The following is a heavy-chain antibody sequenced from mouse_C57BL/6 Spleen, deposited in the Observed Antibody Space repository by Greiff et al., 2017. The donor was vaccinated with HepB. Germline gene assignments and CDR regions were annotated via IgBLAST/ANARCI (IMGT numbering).Heavy chain of an antibody. V-gene: IGHV1-82*01. D-gene: IGHD2-1*01. J-gene: IGHJ4*01. CDR3: ARGGNYYLDY. CDR1: GYAFSSSW. Sequence: QVQLQQSGPELVKPGASVKISCKASGYAFSSSWMNWVKQRPGKGLEWIGRIYPGDGDTNYNGKFKGKATLTADKSSSTAYMQLSSLTSEDSAVYFCARGGNYYLDYWGQGTSVTVSS. CDR2: IYPGDGDT.